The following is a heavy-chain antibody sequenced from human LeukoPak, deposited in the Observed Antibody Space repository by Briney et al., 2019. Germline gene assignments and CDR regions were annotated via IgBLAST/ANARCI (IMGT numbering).Heavy chain of an antibody. CDR3: AKVNSGYDFNWFDP. CDR1: GYTFTSYG. D-gene: IGHD5-12*01. Sequence: ASVKVSCKASGYTFTSYGISWVRQAPGQGLEWMGWISAYNGNTNYAQKLQGRVTMTTVTSTSTAYMELRSLRSDDTAVYYCAKVNSGYDFNWFDPWGQGTLVTVSS. J-gene: IGHJ5*02. CDR2: ISAYNGNT. V-gene: IGHV1-18*01.